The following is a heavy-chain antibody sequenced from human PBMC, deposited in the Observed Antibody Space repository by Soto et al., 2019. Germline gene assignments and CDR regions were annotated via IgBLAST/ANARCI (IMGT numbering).Heavy chain of an antibody. CDR2: IYYSGST. V-gene: IGHV4-59*01. D-gene: IGHD6-6*01. J-gene: IGHJ6*02. Sequence: KTSETLSLTCTVSAGSISSYYWSWIRQPPGKGLEWIGYIYYSGSTNYNPSLKSRVTISVDTSKNQFSLKLSSVTAADTAVYYCARDRSWGDYGMDVWGQGTTVTVSS. CDR3: ARDRSWGDYGMDV. CDR1: AGSISSYY.